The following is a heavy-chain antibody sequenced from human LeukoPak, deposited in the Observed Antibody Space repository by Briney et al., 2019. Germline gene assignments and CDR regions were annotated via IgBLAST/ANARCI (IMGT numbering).Heavy chain of an antibody. Sequence: GGSLRLSCAASGFTFSSYGMHWVRQAPGKGLEWVAFIRYDGSNKYYADSVKGRFTISRDNSKNTLYLQMNSLRAEDTAAYYCAKDSITMVRGIAYWGQGTLVTVSS. CDR2: IRYDGSNK. V-gene: IGHV3-30*02. CDR1: GFTFSSYG. J-gene: IGHJ4*02. D-gene: IGHD3-10*01. CDR3: AKDSITMVRGIAY.